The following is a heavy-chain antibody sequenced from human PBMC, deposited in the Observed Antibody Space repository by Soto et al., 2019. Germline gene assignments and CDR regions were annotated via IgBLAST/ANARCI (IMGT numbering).Heavy chain of an antibody. D-gene: IGHD3-22*01. V-gene: IGHV1-24*01. J-gene: IGHJ3*02. CDR1: GYTLTELS. Sequence: ASVKVSCKVSGYTLTELSMHWVRQAPGKGLERMGGFDPEDGETIYAQKFQGRVTMTEDTSTDTAYMELSSLRPEDTAVYYCSTESYYDSSGYGDAFDIWGQGTMVTVSS. CDR2: FDPEDGET. CDR3: STESYYDSSGYGDAFDI.